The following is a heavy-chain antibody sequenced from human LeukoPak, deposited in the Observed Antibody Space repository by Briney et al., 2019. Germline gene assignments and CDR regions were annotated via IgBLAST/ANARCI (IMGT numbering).Heavy chain of an antibody. D-gene: IGHD3-9*01. V-gene: IGHV1-2*02. CDR2: INPNSGGT. CDR3: ARGDAIFLTRGMDV. CDR1: GYIFTGYY. Sequence: ASVKVSCKASGYIFTGYYVHWVRQAPGQGLEWMGWINPNSGGTKYAQKFQGRVTMTTDTSISTAYMELSRLRSDDTAVYYCARGDAIFLTRGMDVWGQGTTVTVSS. J-gene: IGHJ6*02.